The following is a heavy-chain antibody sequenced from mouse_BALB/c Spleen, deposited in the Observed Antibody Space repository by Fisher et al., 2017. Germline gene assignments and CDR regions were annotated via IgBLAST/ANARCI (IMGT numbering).Heavy chain of an antibody. Sequence: KFKGKATLTVDKSSSTAYMQLKSLTSEDSAVYYCARWGDGYVYAMDYWGQGTSVTVSS. D-gene: IGHD2-2*01. CDR3: ARWGDGYVYAMDY. V-gene: IGHV1-42*01. J-gene: IGHJ4*01.